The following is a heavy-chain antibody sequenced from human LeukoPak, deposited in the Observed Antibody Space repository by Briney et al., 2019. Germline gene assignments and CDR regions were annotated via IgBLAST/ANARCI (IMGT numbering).Heavy chain of an antibody. CDR1: GGSFSGYY. J-gene: IGHJ6*03. Sequence: PSETLSLTCAVYGGSFSGYYWSWIRQPAGKGLEWIGRIYTSGSTNYNPSLKSRVTMSVDTSKNQFSLKLSSVTAADTAVYYCARVSRGYYYYMDVWGKGTTVTVSS. V-gene: IGHV4-59*10. CDR3: ARVSRGYYYYMDV. CDR2: IYTSGST.